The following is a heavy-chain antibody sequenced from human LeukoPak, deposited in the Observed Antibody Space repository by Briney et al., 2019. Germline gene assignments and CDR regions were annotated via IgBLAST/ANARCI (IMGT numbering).Heavy chain of an antibody. Sequence: GGSLRLSCSASAFTFSSYWMHWVRQAPGKGLVWVSRINSDGISTTYADFVKGRFTISRDNAKNSLYLQMNSLRAEDTALYYCAKGEYGDYLNWFDPRGQGTLVTVSS. D-gene: IGHD4-17*01. CDR2: INSDGIST. CDR1: AFTFSSYW. CDR3: AKGEYGDYLNWFDP. V-gene: IGHV3-74*01. J-gene: IGHJ5*02.